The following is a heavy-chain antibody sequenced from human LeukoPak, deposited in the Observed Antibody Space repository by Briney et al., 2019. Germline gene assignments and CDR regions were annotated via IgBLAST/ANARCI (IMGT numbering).Heavy chain of an antibody. D-gene: IGHD6-13*01. CDR1: GFTFSSYS. V-gene: IGHV3-23*01. J-gene: IGHJ5*02. CDR3: AKLGSSTAGWFDP. Sequence: AGGSLRLSCAASGFTFSSYSMNWVRQAPGKGLEWVSAISGSGGSTYYADSVKGRFTISRDNSKNTLYLQMNSLRAEDTAVYYCAKLGSSTAGWFDPWGQGTLVTVSS. CDR2: ISGSGGST.